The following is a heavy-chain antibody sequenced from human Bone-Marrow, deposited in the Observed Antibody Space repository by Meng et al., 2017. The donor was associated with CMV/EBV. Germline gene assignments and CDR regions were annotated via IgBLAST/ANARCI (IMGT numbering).Heavy chain of an antibody. CDR2: ISWNSGSI. CDR3: ARGEMRYAGGGY. D-gene: IGHD3-16*01. J-gene: IGHJ4*02. V-gene: IGHV3-9*01. CDR1: GFTFDDYA. Sequence: GGSLRLSCAASGFTFDDYAMHWVRQAPGKGLEWVSGISWNSGSIGYADSVKGRFTISRDNAKNSLYLQMNSLRAEDTAVYYCARGEMRYAGGGYWGQGTLVTVSS.